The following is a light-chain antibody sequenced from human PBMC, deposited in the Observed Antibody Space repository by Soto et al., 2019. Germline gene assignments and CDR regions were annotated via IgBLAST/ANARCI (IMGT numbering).Light chain of an antibody. CDR3: SSYTSSSTLGVV. CDR1: SSDVGGYNY. V-gene: IGLV2-14*01. Sequence: QSALTQPASVSGSPGQSITISCTGTSSDVGGYNYVSWYQQHPGKAPKLMIYDVSNRPSGVSNRFSGSKSGNTASLPISGLQAEDEADYSCSSYTSSSTLGVVFGGGTKLTVL. CDR2: DVS. J-gene: IGLJ2*01.